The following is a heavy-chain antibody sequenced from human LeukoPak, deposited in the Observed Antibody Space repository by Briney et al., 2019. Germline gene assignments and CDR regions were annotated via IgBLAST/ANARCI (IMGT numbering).Heavy chain of an antibody. CDR2: FDPEDGET. CDR3: ATVVAAHFDY. V-gene: IGHV1-24*01. D-gene: IGHD2-15*01. Sequence: ASVKVSCKVFGSTLTQLSMHWVRQAPGKGLEWMGGFDPEDGETIYAQKFQGRVTMTEDTSTDTAYMELSSLGSEDTAVYYCATVVAAHFDYWGQGTLVTVSS. J-gene: IGHJ4*02. CDR1: GSTLTQLS.